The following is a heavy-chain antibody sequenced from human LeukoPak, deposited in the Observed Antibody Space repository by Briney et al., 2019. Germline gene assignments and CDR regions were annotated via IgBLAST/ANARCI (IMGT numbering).Heavy chain of an antibody. CDR2: INTDGSST. J-gene: IGHJ4*02. CDR1: GFTFSSYW. Sequence: HPGGSLRLSCAASGFTFSSYWMHWVRQAPGKGLVWVSRINTDGSSTSYADSVKGRFTISRDNAKNSLNLQMNSLRAEDTAVYYCARGDTKYCSSASCHNPFDQWGQGTLVTVTS. CDR3: ARGDTKYCSSASCHNPFDQ. D-gene: IGHD2-2*02. V-gene: IGHV3-74*01.